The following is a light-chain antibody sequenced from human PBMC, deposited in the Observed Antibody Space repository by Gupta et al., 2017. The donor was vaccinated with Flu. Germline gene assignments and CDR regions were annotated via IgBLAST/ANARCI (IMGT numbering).Light chain of an antibody. J-gene: IGKJ2*03. CDR3: QQYNSYSGYS. CDR2: QAS. Sequence: LSASVGDRVTITCRASQSISGWLAWYQQKPGRAPKLLIYQASILESGVPSRFSGTGSGTEFTLTISCLQPDDFATYYCQQYNSYSGYSFGQGTKLEIK. V-gene: IGKV1-5*03. CDR1: QSISGW.